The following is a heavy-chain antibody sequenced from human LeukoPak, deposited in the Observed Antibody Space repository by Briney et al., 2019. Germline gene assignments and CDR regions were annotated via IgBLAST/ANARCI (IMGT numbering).Heavy chain of an antibody. CDR1: GGTFSSYA. Sequence: ASVKVSCKASGGTFSSYAISWVRQAPGQGLEWMGGIIPIFGTANYAQKFQGRVTITTDESTSTAYMELSSLRSEDTAVYYCARSVEVVPATQNYIVPQHFDYWGQGTLVTVSS. CDR3: ARSVEVVPATQNYIVPQHFDY. V-gene: IGHV1-69*05. CDR2: IIPIFGTA. J-gene: IGHJ4*02. D-gene: IGHD2-2*01.